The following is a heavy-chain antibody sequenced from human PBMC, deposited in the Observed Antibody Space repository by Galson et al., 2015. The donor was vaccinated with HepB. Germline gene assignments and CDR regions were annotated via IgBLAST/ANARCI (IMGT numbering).Heavy chain of an antibody. CDR3: TKEIRPRGDCVEWAYDY. J-gene: IGHJ4*01. V-gene: IGHV3-9*01. CDR1: GLTFNDYS. D-gene: IGHD3-10*01. CDR2: VSSNSDNG. Sequence: SLRLSCAASGLTFNDYSFHWVRQRPGKGLEWVSSVSSNSDNGAYADSVKGRFTISRDNATNSLYLEMTSLRAEDTALYHCTKEIRPRGDCVEWAYDYWGHGNLVTVAS.